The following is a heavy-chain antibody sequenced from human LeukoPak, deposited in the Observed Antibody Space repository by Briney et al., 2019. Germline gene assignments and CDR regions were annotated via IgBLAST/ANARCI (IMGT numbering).Heavy chain of an antibody. Sequence: GGSLRLSCAASGFTFSSYAMHWVRQAPGKGLEWVAVISYDGSNKYYADSVKGRFTISRDNSKNTLYLQMNSLRAEDTAVYYCARGKQGDYFDYWGQGTLVTVSS. CDR2: ISYDGSNK. D-gene: IGHD3-16*01. V-gene: IGHV3-30*04. J-gene: IGHJ4*02. CDR1: GFTFSSYA. CDR3: ARGKQGDYFDY.